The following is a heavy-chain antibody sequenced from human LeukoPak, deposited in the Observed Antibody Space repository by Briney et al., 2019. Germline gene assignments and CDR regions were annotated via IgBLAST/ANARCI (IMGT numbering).Heavy chain of an antibody. CDR1: GFTFSSSA. Sequence: PGGSLRLSCAASGFTFSSSAMSWVRQAPGKGLEWVSGISSSGGTTYYADSVKGRFTISRDNSKNTLYLQINSLRAEDTAVHYCAKGLSGSYYFDYWGQGTLVTVSS. CDR2: ISSSGGTT. V-gene: IGHV3-23*01. D-gene: IGHD1-26*01. J-gene: IGHJ4*02. CDR3: AKGLSGSYYFDY.